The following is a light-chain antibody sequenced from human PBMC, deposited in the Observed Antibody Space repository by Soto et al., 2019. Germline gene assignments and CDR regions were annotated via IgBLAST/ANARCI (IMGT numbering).Light chain of an antibody. Sequence: ESVLTQSPGTLSLSPGERATLSCRASQSVSSSYLAWYQQKPGQAPRLLISAAASRAPGIPDRVSGSGPGTDLTITISSLEPADFAGYYCQQYGSSPLTVGGATKVEIK. CDR3: QQYGSSPLT. CDR2: AAA. CDR1: QSVSSSY. V-gene: IGKV3-20*01. J-gene: IGKJ4*01.